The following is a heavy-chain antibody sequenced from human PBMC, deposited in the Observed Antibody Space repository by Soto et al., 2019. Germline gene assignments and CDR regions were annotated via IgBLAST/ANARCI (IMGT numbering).Heavy chain of an antibody. CDR1: GFSLRPSRVG. D-gene: IGHD3-16*01. CDR3: AHIMITLGGVSALDAFDM. CDR2: IYWDDGR. Sequence: CGPTLVIPTQTLTLTCSFSGFSLRPSRVGVAWIGQLPGKALESVAIIYWDDGRRYSPSLKARLAITKDPSKTQVVLTMTNLDPGDTATYSCAHIMITLGGVSALDAFDMWGQGTMVTVS. J-gene: IGHJ3*02. V-gene: IGHV2-5*02.